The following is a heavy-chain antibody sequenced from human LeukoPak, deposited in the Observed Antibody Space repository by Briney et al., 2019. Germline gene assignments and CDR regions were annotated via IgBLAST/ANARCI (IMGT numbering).Heavy chain of an antibody. CDR2: IDWDDEK. Sequence: ESGPALVKPTQTLTLTCTISGFSVTTRGMCVHWIRQPPGKALEWLARIDWDDEKSYSTSLKTRLTISKDTSKNQVVLTMTNMDPVDTATYFCARMRGLDYEDFFSYHFDYWGQGALVTVSS. J-gene: IGHJ4*02. V-gene: IGHV2-70*11. CDR3: ARMRGLDYEDFFSYHFDY. CDR1: GFSVTTRGMC. D-gene: IGHD4/OR15-4a*01.